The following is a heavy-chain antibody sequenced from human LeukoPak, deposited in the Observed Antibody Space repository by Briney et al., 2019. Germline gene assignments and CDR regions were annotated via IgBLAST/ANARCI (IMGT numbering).Heavy chain of an antibody. V-gene: IGHV4-59*08. J-gene: IGHJ4*02. CDR1: GGSISGYY. Sequence: SETLSLTCTVSGGSISGYYWSWIRQSPGRGLEWMGYIHYSGSTDYNPSLKSRVTMSVDTSKNQFSLKLSSVTAADTAVYYCARRYYDSSGYYHDFDYWGQGTLVTVSS. D-gene: IGHD3-22*01. CDR2: IHYSGST. CDR3: ARRYYDSSGYYHDFDY.